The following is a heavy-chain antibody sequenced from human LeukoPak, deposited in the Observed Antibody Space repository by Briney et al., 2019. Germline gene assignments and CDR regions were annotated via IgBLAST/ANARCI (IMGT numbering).Heavy chain of an antibody. V-gene: IGHV4-34*01. D-gene: IGHD3-22*01. J-gene: IGHJ4*02. Sequence: SETLSLTCAVYGGSFSGYYWSWIRQPPGKGLEWIGEINNSGSTNYNPSLKSRVTISVDTSKNQFSLKLSSVTAADTAVYYCARNRRYYDSSGYKTSFDYWGQGTLVTVSS. CDR1: GGSFSGYY. CDR3: ARNRRYYDSSGYKTSFDY. CDR2: INNSGST.